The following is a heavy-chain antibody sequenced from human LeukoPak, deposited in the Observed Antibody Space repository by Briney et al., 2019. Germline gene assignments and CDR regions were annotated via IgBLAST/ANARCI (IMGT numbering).Heavy chain of an antibody. CDR2: IIPIFGTA. Sequence: AASVKVSCKASGGTFSSYAISWVRQAPGQGLEWMGGIIPIFGTANYAQKFQGRVTITADESTSTAYMELSSLRSEDTAVYYCARGDTAMVYPENSIFDYWGQGTLVTASS. CDR3: ARGDTAMVYPENSIFDY. D-gene: IGHD5-18*01. V-gene: IGHV1-69*13. CDR1: GGTFSSYA. J-gene: IGHJ4*02.